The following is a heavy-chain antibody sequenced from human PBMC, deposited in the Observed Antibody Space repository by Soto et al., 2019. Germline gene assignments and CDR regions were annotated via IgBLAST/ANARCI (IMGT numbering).Heavy chain of an antibody. Sequence: SVKVSCKASGGTFSSYAISWVRQAPGQGLEWMGGIIPIFGTANYAQKFQGRVTITADESTSTAYMELSSLRSEDTAVYYCATMGDGYNSAVDYWRQGTLVTVSS. D-gene: IGHD5-12*01. CDR1: GGTFSSYA. CDR3: ATMGDGYNSAVDY. J-gene: IGHJ4*02. V-gene: IGHV1-69*13. CDR2: IIPIFGTA.